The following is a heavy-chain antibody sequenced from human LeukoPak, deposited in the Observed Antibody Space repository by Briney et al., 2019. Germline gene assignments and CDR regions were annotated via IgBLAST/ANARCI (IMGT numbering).Heavy chain of an antibody. J-gene: IGHJ4*02. CDR2: INHSGST. CDR3: ARAGVVTMVRGVISY. CDR1: GGSFSGYY. Sequence: SETLSLPCAVYGGSFSGYYWSWIRQPPGKGLEWIGEINHSGSTNYNPSLKSRVTISVDTSKNQFSLKLSSVTAADTAVYYCARAGVVTMVRGVISYWGQGTLVTVSS. D-gene: IGHD3-10*01. V-gene: IGHV4-34*01.